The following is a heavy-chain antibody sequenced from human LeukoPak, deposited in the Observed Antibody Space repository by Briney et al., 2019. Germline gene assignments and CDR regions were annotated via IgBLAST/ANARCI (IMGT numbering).Heavy chain of an antibody. CDR3: ARVVRPARDSNTSCCDY. Sequence: SETLSLTCTVSGGSISSGDYYWGWTRQHPGKGLEWIGYIYYSGSTYFNPSLKSRVTISVDTSKNQFSLKLSSVTAADTAVYYCARVVRPARDSNTSCCDYWGQGTLVTVSS. CDR1: GGSISSGDYY. J-gene: IGHJ4*02. D-gene: IGHD2-2*01. V-gene: IGHV4-30-4*08. CDR2: IYYSGST.